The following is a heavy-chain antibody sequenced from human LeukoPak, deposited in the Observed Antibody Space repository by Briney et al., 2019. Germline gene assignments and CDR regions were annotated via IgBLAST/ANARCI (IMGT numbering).Heavy chain of an antibody. J-gene: IGHJ5*02. CDR3: ARDKDIVLMVSASGGFDP. Sequence: ASVKVSCKASGYTFTGYYMHWVRQAPGQGLEWMGRINPNSGGTNYAQKFQGRVTMTRDTSISTAYMELSRLRSDDTAVYYCARDKDIVLMVSASGGFDPWGQGTLVTVSS. D-gene: IGHD2-8*01. CDR1: GYTFTGYY. V-gene: IGHV1-2*06. CDR2: INPNSGGT.